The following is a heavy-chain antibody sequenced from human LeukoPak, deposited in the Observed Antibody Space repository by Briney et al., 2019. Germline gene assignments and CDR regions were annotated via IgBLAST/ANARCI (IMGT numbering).Heavy chain of an antibody. J-gene: IGHJ2*01. CDR3: AKGGDILTGYYLYWYFDL. CDR1: GFTFSAYA. D-gene: IGHD3-9*01. V-gene: IGHV3-23*01. CDR2: ISRSGSST. Sequence: TGGSLRLSCAASGFTFSAYAMSWVRQAPGKGLEWVSAISRSGSSTDYADSVKGRFTISRDNSKNTLYLQMNGLRPEDTAVYYCAKGGDILTGYYLYWYFDLWGRGTLVTVSS.